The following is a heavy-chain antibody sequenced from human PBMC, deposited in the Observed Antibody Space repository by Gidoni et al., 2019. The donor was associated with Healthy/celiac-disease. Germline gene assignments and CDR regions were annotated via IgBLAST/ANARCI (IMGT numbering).Heavy chain of an antibody. CDR2: IWYDGSNK. D-gene: IGHD2-2*01. CDR3: AREGAYCSSTSCLYGMDV. V-gene: IGHV3-33*01. J-gene: IGHJ6*02. Sequence: HWVRQAPGKGLEWVAVIWYDGSNKYYADSVKGRFTISRDNSKNTLYLQMNSLRAEDTAVYYCAREGAYCSSTSCLYGMDVWGQGTTVTVSS.